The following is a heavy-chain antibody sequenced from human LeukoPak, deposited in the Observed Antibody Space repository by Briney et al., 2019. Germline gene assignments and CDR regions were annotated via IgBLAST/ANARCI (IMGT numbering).Heavy chain of an antibody. Sequence: PGESLKISCQGSGYSFTSYWIGWVRQMPGKGLEWMGIIYPGDSDTRYSPSFQGQVTISADKSISTAYLQWSSLKASDTAMYYCARHGGDYDILTGYPTWAYYYMDVWGKGTTVTVSS. J-gene: IGHJ6*03. D-gene: IGHD3-9*01. CDR1: GYSFTSYW. V-gene: IGHV5-51*01. CDR3: ARHGGDYDILTGYPTWAYYYMDV. CDR2: IYPGDSDT.